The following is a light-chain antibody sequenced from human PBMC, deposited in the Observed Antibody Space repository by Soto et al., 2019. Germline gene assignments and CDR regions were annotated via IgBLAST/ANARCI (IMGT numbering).Light chain of an antibody. CDR2: WAS. V-gene: IGKV4-1*01. CDR1: QSVLYSSNNKNY. J-gene: IGKJ1*01. Sequence: DIVMTQSPDSLAVSLGERATINCKSSQSVLYSSNNKNYLTWYQQKLGQPPKLLIYWASTRESGVPDRFSGSGSGTDFTLTINSLQAEDVAVYYCQQYYSTPWTFGQGTKVEFK. CDR3: QQYYSTPWT.